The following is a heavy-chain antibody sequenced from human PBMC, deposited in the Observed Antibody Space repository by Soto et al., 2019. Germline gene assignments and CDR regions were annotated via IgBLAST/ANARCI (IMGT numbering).Heavy chain of an antibody. J-gene: IGHJ3*02. CDR3: ARDLPEWELLFAFDI. Sequence: ASVKVSCKASGYTFTGYYMHWVRQAPGQGLEWMGWINPNSGGTNYAQKFQGWVTMTRDTSISTAYMELSRLRSDDTAVYYCARDLPEWELLFAFDIWGQGTMVTVSS. D-gene: IGHD1-26*01. V-gene: IGHV1-2*04. CDR1: GYTFTGYY. CDR2: INPNSGGT.